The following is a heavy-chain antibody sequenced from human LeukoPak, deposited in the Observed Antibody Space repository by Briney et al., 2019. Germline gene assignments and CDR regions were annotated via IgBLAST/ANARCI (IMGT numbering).Heavy chain of an antibody. Sequence: AASVKVSCKASGYTFTGYYMHWVRQAPGQGLEWMGWINPNSGGTNYAQKFQGRVTMTGDTSISTAYMELSRLRSDDTAVYYCARELRFLEWYTNPYYFDYWGQGTLVTVSS. D-gene: IGHD3-3*01. CDR2: INPNSGGT. CDR1: GYTFTGYY. CDR3: ARELRFLEWYTNPYYFDY. J-gene: IGHJ4*02. V-gene: IGHV1-2*02.